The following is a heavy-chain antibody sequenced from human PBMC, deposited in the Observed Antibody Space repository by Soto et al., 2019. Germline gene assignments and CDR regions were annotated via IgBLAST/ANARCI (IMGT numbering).Heavy chain of an antibody. CDR1: GYTFTSYG. J-gene: IGHJ3*02. CDR2: ISAYNGNT. Sequence: ASVKVSCKASGYTFTSYGISWVRQAPGQGLEWMGWISAYNGNTNYAQKLQGRVTMTTDTSTSTAYMGLRSLRPDDTAVYYCARDFPPVTLRWPLGMGDAFAIWGQGTMDPVSS. D-gene: IGHD5-12*01. CDR3: ARDFPPVTLRWPLGMGDAFAI. V-gene: IGHV1-18*01.